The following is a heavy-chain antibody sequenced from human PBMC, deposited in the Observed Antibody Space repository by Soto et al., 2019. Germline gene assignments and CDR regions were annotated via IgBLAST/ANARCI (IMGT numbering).Heavy chain of an antibody. Sequence: QVQLVQSGAEVKKPGASVKVSCKASGYTFTSYGISWVRQAPGQGLEWMGWISAYNGNTNHAQKLQGRVTMTTDTSTSTSYVERRSLRSDDTAVYYCARDYGFGELCDPWGQGTLVTVSS. CDR1: GYTFTSYG. CDR2: ISAYNGNT. D-gene: IGHD3-10*01. CDR3: ARDYGFGELCDP. V-gene: IGHV1-18*01. J-gene: IGHJ5*02.